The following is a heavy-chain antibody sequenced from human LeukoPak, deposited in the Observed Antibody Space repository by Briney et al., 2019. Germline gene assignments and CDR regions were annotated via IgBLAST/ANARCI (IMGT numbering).Heavy chain of an antibody. J-gene: IGHJ4*02. CDR3: ATHGLPDYDSSAPGLSADY. D-gene: IGHD3-22*01. V-gene: IGHV4-30-4*01. CDR2: IYYSGST. Sequence: SETLSLTCTVSGGSISSGDYYWSWIRQPPGKGLEWIGYIYYSGSTYYNPSLKSRVTISVDTSKNQFSLKLSSVTAADTAVYYCATHGLPDYDSSAPGLSADYWGQGTLVTVSS. CDR1: GGSISSGDYY.